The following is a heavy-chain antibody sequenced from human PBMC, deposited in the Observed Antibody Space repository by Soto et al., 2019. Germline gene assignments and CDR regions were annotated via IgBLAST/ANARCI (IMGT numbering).Heavy chain of an antibody. Sequence: SETLSLTCTVSGGSISSGGYYWSWIRQHPGKGLEWIGYIYYSGSTYYNPSLKSRVTIPVDTSKNQFSLKLSSVTAADTAVYYCARDNGDYRRRNWFDPWGQGTLVTVSS. CDR2: IYYSGST. CDR1: GGSISSGGYY. D-gene: IGHD4-17*01. V-gene: IGHV4-31*03. CDR3: ARDNGDYRRRNWFDP. J-gene: IGHJ5*02.